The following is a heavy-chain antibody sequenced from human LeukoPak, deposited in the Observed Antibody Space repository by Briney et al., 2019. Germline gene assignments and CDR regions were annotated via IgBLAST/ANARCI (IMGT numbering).Heavy chain of an antibody. CDR3: ARGSDILTGYYRGGFDY. V-gene: IGHV1-69*13. CDR2: IIPIFGTA. Sequence: GASVKVSCKASGGTFSSYAISWVRQAPGQGLEWMRGIIPIFGTANYAQKFQGRVTITADESTSTAYMELSSLRSEDTAVYYCARGSDILTGYYRGGFDYWGQGTLVTVSS. D-gene: IGHD3-9*01. J-gene: IGHJ4*02. CDR1: GGTFSSYA.